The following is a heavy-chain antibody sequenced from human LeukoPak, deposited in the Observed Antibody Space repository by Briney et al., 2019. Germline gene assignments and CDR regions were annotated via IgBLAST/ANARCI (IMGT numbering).Heavy chain of an antibody. CDR2: IYTSGST. J-gene: IGHJ4*02. CDR3: ARDLDYGDYGYFDY. D-gene: IGHD4-17*01. CDR1: GGSISSGSYY. V-gene: IGHV4-61*02. Sequence: PSETLSLTCTVSGGSISSGSYYWSWIRQPAGKGLEWIGRIYTSGSTNYNPSLKSRVTISVDTSKNQFSLKLSSVTAADTAVYYCARDLDYGDYGYFDYWGQGTLVTVSS.